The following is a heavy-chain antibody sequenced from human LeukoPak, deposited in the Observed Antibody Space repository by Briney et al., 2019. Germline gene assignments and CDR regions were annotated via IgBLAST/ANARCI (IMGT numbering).Heavy chain of an antibody. V-gene: IGHV4-34*01. CDR1: GGSFSGYY. J-gene: IGHJ4*02. D-gene: IGHD6-6*01. CDR2: INHSGST. Sequence: SETLSLTCAVYGGSFSGYYWSWIRQPPGKGLEWIGEINHSGSTNYNPSLKSRVTISVDTSKNQFSLKLSSVTAADTAVYYCARDQGSSSWFDYWGQGTLVTVSS. CDR3: ARDQGSSSWFDY.